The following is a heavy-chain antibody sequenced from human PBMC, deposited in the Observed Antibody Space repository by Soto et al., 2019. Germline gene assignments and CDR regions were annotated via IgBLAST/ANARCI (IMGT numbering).Heavy chain of an antibody. CDR3: ARRAHIVAPFDI. CDR2: IIPIFGTA. Sequence: SVEVSCKASGGTFSSYSISWVLQAPGQGLEWMGGIIPIFGTANYAQKFQGRVTITADKSTSTAYMELSSLRSEDTAVYYCARRAHIVAPFDIWGQGTMVTVSS. D-gene: IGHD2-21*01. J-gene: IGHJ3*02. V-gene: IGHV1-69*06. CDR1: GGTFSSYS.